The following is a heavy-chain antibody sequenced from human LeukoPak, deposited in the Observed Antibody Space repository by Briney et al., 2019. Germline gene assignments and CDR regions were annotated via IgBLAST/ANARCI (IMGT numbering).Heavy chain of an antibody. CDR3: AGTKWELFDY. Sequence: PPETLSLTCNVSGGSMGGSSYYWGWIRQPPGKELEWIGSVYYSGSTYYNPSLKSRVTVSVDTSKNQFFLNLASVTAADTAVCYCAGTKWELFDYWGQGTLVTVSS. V-gene: IGHV4-39*01. CDR1: GGSMGGSSYY. CDR2: VYYSGST. J-gene: IGHJ4*02. D-gene: IGHD1-26*01.